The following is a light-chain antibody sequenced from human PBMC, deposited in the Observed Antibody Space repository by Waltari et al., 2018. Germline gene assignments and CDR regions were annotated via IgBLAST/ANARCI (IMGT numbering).Light chain of an antibody. CDR2: DVS. Sequence: YQQNPGKAPKLTSYDVSNRPSGVSNRCSCSKSGDTASLIISGLQAEDEADYYCSSYTSSSTSVVFGGGTKLTVL. V-gene: IGLV2-14*03. CDR3: SSYTSSSTSVV. J-gene: IGLJ2*01.